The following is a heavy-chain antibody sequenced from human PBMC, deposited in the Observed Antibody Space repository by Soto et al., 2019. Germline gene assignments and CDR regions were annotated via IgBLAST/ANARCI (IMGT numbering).Heavy chain of an antibody. V-gene: IGHV3-9*01. CDR2: ISWNSGSI. D-gene: IGHD2-2*01. CDR1: GFSFDDYA. CDR3: AKDSSGSSNYYGMDV. J-gene: IGHJ6*02. Sequence: EVQLVESGGGLIQPGRSLRLSCAASGFSFDDYAMHWVRQTPGKGLEWVSGISWNSGSIGYADSVKGRFTISRDNTKNSLYLQMNSLRAEDTTLYYCAKDSSGSSNYYGMDVWGQGTTVTVSS.